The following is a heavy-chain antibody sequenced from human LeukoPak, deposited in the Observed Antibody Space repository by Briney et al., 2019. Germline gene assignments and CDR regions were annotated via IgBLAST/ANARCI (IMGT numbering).Heavy chain of an antibody. J-gene: IGHJ4*02. V-gene: IGHV3-64*05. CDR2: INNNGDTT. CDR1: GFTFSSFA. Sequence: GGSLRLSCSASGFTFSSFAMHWVRQAPGKGLEYVSTINNNGDTTYYADSVRGRFTISRDNFKNTLYVQVRSLRVEDTAVYFCVKDGLGDSGSYYHHFDSWGQGTLVTVSS. CDR3: VKDGLGDSGSYYHHFDS. D-gene: IGHD3-10*01.